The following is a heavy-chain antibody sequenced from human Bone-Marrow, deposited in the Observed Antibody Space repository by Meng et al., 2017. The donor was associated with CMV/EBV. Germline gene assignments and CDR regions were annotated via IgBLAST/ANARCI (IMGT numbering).Heavy chain of an antibody. V-gene: IGHV3-48*04. J-gene: IGHJ4*02. CDR2: ISSSGSTI. CDR1: GFTFSSYN. Sequence: GESLKISCAASGFTFSSYNMNWVRQAPGKGLEWVSYISSSGSTIYYADSVKGRFTISRDNAKNSLYLQMNSLRAEDTAVYYCARETLPLWYYYGSGSQKTYYFDYWGQGTLVTVSS. D-gene: IGHD3-10*01. CDR3: ARETLPLWYYYGSGSQKTYYFDY.